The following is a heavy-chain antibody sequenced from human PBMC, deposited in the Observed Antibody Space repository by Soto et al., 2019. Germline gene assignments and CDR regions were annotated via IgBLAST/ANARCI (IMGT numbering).Heavy chain of an antibody. D-gene: IGHD6-13*01. J-gene: IGHJ4*02. V-gene: IGHV1-58*01. Sequence: SVKVSCKASGFTFTSSAVQWVRQARGQRLEWIGWIVVGSGNTNYAQKFQERVTITRDMSTSTAYMELSSLRSEDTAVYYCAAGGGSSWYETFDYWGQGTLVTVSS. CDR1: GFTFTSSA. CDR2: IVVGSGNT. CDR3: AAGGGSSWYETFDY.